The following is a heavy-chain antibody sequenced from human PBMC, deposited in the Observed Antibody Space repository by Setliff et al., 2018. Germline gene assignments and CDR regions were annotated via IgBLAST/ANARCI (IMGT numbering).Heavy chain of an antibody. Sequence: SETLSLTCSVSGGSISSGSDYWTWIRQPAGKGLEWIGHIYTRGITNYNPSLKSRVTISVDTSKNQFSLKVTSVTAADTAVYYCARAISGWYSAHYYHMDVWGKGTAVTVSS. CDR2: IYTRGIT. CDR1: GGSISSGSDY. CDR3: ARAISGWYSAHYYHMDV. V-gene: IGHV4-61*09. J-gene: IGHJ6*03. D-gene: IGHD6-19*01.